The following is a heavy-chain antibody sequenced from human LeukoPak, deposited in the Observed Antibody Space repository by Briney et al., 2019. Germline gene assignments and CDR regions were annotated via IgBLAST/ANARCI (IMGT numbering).Heavy chain of an antibody. CDR3: AGGIAARPLYYYGLDV. Sequence: GGSLRLSCVASGFTFSSYAMSWVRQAPGKGLEWVSVISVSGANTYYADSVKGRFTISRDNSKNTLYLQMNSLRAEDTAVYYCAGGIAARPLYYYGLDVWGQGTTVTVSS. D-gene: IGHD6-6*01. CDR1: GFTFSSYA. CDR2: ISVSGANT. J-gene: IGHJ6*02. V-gene: IGHV3-23*01.